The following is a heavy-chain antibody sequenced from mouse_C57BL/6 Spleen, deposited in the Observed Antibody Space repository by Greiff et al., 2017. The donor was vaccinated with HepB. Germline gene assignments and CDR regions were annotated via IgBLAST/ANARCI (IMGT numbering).Heavy chain of an antibody. V-gene: IGHV1-52*01. CDR1: GYTFTSYW. J-gene: IGHJ1*03. CDR2: IDPSDSET. Sequence: VQLQQPGAELVRPGSSVKLSCKASGYTFTSYWMHWVKQRPIQGLEWIGNIDPSDSETHYNQKFKDKATLTVDKSSSTAYMQLSSLTSEDSAVYYCARGLYYYGSSYGYFDVWGTGTTVTVSS. CDR3: ARGLYYYGSSYGYFDV. D-gene: IGHD1-1*01.